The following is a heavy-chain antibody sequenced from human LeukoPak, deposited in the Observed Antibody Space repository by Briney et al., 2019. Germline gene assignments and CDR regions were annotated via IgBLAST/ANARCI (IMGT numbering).Heavy chain of an antibody. V-gene: IGHV4-61*02. D-gene: IGHD1-14*01. CDR1: GDSISSGSYY. Sequence: SETLSLTCTVSGDSISSGSYYWSWIRQSAGKGLEWIGRIYIRGTTTYNPSLKSRVTISVDTSKNQFSLKLSSVTAADTAVYYCARLGLRQEPHAFDIWGQGTMVTVSS. J-gene: IGHJ3*02. CDR2: IYIRGTT. CDR3: ARLGLRQEPHAFDI.